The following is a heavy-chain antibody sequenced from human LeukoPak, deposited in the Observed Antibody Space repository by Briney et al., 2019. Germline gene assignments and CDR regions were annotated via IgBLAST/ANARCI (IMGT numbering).Heavy chain of an antibody. Sequence: GGSLRLSCAASGFTVSSNYMSRVRQAPGKGVEWVSVIYSGGSTYYADSVKGRFTISRDNSKNTLYLQMNSLRAEDTAVYYCARGDSSGYLDYWGQGTLVTVSS. D-gene: IGHD3-22*01. CDR2: IYSGGST. V-gene: IGHV3-66*02. CDR3: ARGDSSGYLDY. J-gene: IGHJ4*02. CDR1: GFTVSSNY.